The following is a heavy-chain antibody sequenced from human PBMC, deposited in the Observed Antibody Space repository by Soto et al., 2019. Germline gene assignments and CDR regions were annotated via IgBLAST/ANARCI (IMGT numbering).Heavy chain of an antibody. D-gene: IGHD2-21*01. CDR3: ARGDSLNWSFDL. Sequence: EVQLVESGGGLVQPGGSLRLSCAASGFTFSSYWMHWVRQAPGKGLVWVSGINSDGSSTSYANSVKGRFTISRDNANNTLYLQMNSLRAEDTAVYYCARGDSLNWSFDLWVRVTLVTDSS. J-gene: IGHJ2*01. V-gene: IGHV3-74*01. CDR1: GFTFSSYW. CDR2: INSDGSST.